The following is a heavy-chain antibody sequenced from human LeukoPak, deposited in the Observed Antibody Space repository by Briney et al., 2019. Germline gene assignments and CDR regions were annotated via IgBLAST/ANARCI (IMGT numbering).Heavy chain of an antibody. D-gene: IGHD2-15*01. CDR2: ISSSGSTI. V-gene: IGHV3-48*03. CDR3: AKEFRPTIRYCSGGSCYAPRLDY. Sequence: GGSLRLSCAASGFTFSSYEMNWVRQAPGKGLEWVSYISSSGSTIYYAGSVKGRFTISRDNAKNSLYLQMNSLRAEDTAVYYCAKEFRPTIRYCSGGSCYAPRLDYWGQGTLVTVSS. CDR1: GFTFSSYE. J-gene: IGHJ4*02.